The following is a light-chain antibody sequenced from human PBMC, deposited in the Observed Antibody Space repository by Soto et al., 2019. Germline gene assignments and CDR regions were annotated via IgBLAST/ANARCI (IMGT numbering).Light chain of an antibody. J-gene: IGKJ4*01. CDR1: QSVSSNY. CDR2: RAS. Sequence: ILMTLSPATLSVSPGKRATLSCRASQSVSSNYLAWYQQKPGQAPRVLIYRASSRAAGIPDRFSGSGSGTDFTLTISRLEPEDFAVYYCQQYGSSPLTFGGGTKVDIK. V-gene: IGKV3-20*01. CDR3: QQYGSSPLT.